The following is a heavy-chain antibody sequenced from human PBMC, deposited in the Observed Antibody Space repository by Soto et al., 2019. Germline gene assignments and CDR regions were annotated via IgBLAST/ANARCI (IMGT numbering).Heavy chain of an antibody. J-gene: IGHJ4*02. CDR1: GESFSGYI. D-gene: IGHD6-19*01. CDR3: ARGLSTGSHYSGGWYYFDS. V-gene: IGHV4-34*01. CDR2: INHSGSA. Sequence: QVQLQQSGAGLLKPSETLSLTCAVYGESFSGYIWTWIRQTPGKGLQWIGQINHSGSASYNPSLKSRITISVHTSNSQFSLGLSSVTAADTAVYYCARGLSTGSHYSGGWYYFDSWGQGTQVTVSS.